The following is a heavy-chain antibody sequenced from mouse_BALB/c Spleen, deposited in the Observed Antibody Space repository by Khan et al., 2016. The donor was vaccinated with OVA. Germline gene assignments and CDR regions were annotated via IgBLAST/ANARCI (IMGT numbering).Heavy chain of an antibody. CDR1: GFSLSTYG. V-gene: IGHV2-2*01. J-gene: IGHJ3*01. CDR3: ARNSYRYDFTY. Sequence: QVQLKESGPGLVQPSQSLSITCTVSGFSLSTYGIHWVRQSPGKGLEWLGVIWNDGRTDYNVPFISRLSITKDNSKSQVFFKMNSLQPADTAIYYCARNSYRYDFTYWGQGTLVTVSA. D-gene: IGHD2-12*01. CDR2: IWNDGRT.